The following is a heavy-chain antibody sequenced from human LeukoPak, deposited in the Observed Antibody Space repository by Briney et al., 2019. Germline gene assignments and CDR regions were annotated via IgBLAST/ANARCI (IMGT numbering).Heavy chain of an antibody. J-gene: IGHJ4*02. CDR2: MNPNSGNT. V-gene: IGHV1-8*02. CDR1: GYTFTGYD. CDR3: ARDPNGGATTFDY. Sequence: ASVKVSCKASGYTFTGYDINWVRQATGQGLEWMGWMNPNSGNTGYAQKFQGRVTMTRDMSTSTVYMELSSLRSEDTAVYYCARDPNGGATTFDYWGQGTLVTVSS. D-gene: IGHD1-26*01.